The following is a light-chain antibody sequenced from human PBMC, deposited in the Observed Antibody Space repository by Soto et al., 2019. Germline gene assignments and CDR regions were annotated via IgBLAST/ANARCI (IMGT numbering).Light chain of an antibody. CDR3: QQFGSSVT. CDR1: QSLCNTY. J-gene: IGKJ5*01. V-gene: IGKV3-20*01. CDR2: GAA. Sequence: EVVLTQSPGTLSLSPGERATISCRASQSLCNTYLAWDQQKPGQSPRLLIYGAATRATGIPDRFSGSGSGTDFTLTISRLEPEDFAVFYCQQFGSSVTFGQGTRLEIK.